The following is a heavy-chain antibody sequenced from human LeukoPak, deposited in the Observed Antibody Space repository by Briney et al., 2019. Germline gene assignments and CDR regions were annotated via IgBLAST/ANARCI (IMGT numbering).Heavy chain of an antibody. J-gene: IGHJ5*02. Sequence: SETLSLTCTVSGGSISSYSWSWIRQTPGKGLEWIAYIHDSGSTYNNPSLKTRLSISIDTSKNQFSLKLNSVTAADTALYYCARVVAAAGNNWFDPWGQGTLVTVSS. CDR2: IHDSGST. V-gene: IGHV4-59*12. D-gene: IGHD6-13*01. CDR3: ARVVAAAGNNWFDP. CDR1: GGSISSYS.